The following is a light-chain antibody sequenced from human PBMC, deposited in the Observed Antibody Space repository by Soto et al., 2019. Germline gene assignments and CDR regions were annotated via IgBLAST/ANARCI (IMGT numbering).Light chain of an antibody. CDR3: SSYTTSNTRQIV. CDR1: SSDVGGYNY. J-gene: IGLJ1*01. CDR2: DVS. Sequence: QSVLTQPASVSGSPGQSITISRTGTSSDVGGYNYVSWYQHHPGKAPKLMIFDVSNRPSGVSNRFSGSKSGNTASLTISGLQPEDEADYYCSSYTTSNTRQIVFGTGTKV. V-gene: IGLV2-14*03.